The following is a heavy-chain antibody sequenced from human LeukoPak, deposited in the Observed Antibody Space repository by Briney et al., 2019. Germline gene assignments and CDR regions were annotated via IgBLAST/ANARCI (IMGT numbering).Heavy chain of an antibody. CDR3: ARAGSIPASGSFDY. CDR2: IIPIFGTA. CDR1: GGTFSSYA. D-gene: IGHD6-6*01. J-gene: IGHJ4*02. Sequence: SVKVSCKASGGTFSSYAISWVRQAPGQGLEWMGGIIPIFGTANYAQKFQGRVTITADESTSTAYMELSSPRSEDTAVYYCARAGSIPASGSFDYWGQGTLVTVSS. V-gene: IGHV1-69*13.